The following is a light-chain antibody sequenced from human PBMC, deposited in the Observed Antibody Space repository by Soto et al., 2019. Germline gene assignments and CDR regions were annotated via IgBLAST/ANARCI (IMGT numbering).Light chain of an antibody. CDR2: GAS. Sequence: EVVMTQSPGTLSVSPGERASLSCRASQSVSGNLAWYQQTPGQAPRLLIHGASTRATGIPARFSGSGSGTEFTLTISSLQSEDFAFYYCQQYNDWPRTFGQGTKVDIK. CDR1: QSVSGN. J-gene: IGKJ1*01. V-gene: IGKV3-15*01. CDR3: QQYNDWPRT.